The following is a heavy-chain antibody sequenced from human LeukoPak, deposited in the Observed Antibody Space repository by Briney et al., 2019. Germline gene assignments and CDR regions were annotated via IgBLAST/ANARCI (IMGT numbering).Heavy chain of an antibody. D-gene: IGHD3-10*01. CDR3: SSRPGFGYGMDV. J-gene: IGHJ6*02. V-gene: IGHV3-48*03. CDR2: ISTSGNVI. CDR1: GFSFHVYE. Sequence: TGGSLRLSGAAIGFSFHVYEMNGVRQAPGKGLEWVSYISTSGNVIHYADSVKGRFTISRDNAKNSLYLQMNSLRAEDTALYYCSSRPGFGYGMDVWGQGTTVTVSS.